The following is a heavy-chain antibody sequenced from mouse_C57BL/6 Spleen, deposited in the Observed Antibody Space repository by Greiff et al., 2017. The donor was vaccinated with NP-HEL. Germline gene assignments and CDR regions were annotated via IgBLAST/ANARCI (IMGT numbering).Heavy chain of an antibody. D-gene: IGHD1-1*01. J-gene: IGHJ3*01. Sequence: EVQGVESGGGLVKPGGSLKLSCAASGFTFSDYGMHWVRQAPEKGLEWVAYISSGSSTIYYADTVKGRFTISRDNAKNTLFLQMTSLRSEDTAMYYCARGDYYGSPFAYWGQGTLVTVSA. V-gene: IGHV5-17*01. CDR1: GFTFSDYG. CDR3: ARGDYYGSPFAY. CDR2: ISSGSSTI.